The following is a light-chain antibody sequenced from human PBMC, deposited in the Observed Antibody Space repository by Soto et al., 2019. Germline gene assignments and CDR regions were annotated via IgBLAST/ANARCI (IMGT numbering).Light chain of an antibody. CDR3: SSYTSSSTHYV. CDR1: SSDVGGYNY. V-gene: IGLV2-14*01. J-gene: IGLJ1*01. CDR2: EVS. Sequence: QSALTQPASVSGSPGQSITISCTGTSSDVGGYNYVSWYQQHPGKAPKLMIYEVSNRPSGVSNRFSGSKSGNTASLTISGLQAEDEVDYYCSSYTSSSTHYVFGTGTKVTVL.